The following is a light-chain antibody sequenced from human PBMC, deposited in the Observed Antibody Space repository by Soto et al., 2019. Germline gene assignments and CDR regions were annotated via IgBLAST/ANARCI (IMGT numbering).Light chain of an antibody. CDR2: GAS. Sequence: DIKMSQSPSSLSASVGDRVTITCRASQYISSYLNWYQQKPGKAPKLLIYGASSLESGVPSSFSGSGSGTDFTLTISSLQPEDFATYYCQQGYNTPVTFGQGGLLEIK. CDR3: QQGYNTPVT. V-gene: IGKV1-39*01. CDR1: QYISSY. J-gene: IGKJ5*01.